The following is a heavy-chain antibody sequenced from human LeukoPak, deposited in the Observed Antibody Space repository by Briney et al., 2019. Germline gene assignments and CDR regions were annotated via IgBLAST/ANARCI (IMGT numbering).Heavy chain of an antibody. D-gene: IGHD6-19*01. Sequence: GASVKVSCKASGYTFTSYYMHWVRQAPGQGLEWMGWINPNSGDTNYAQKFQGRVTMTRDTSISTAYMELSRLTSDDTAVYYCASTYSSGWYYDYWGQGTLVTVSS. J-gene: IGHJ4*02. CDR2: INPNSGDT. V-gene: IGHV1-2*02. CDR1: GYTFTSYY. CDR3: ASTYSSGWYYDY.